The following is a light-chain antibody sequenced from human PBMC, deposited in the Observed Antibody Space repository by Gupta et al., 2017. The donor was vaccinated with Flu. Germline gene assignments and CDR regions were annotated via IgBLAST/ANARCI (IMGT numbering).Light chain of an antibody. J-gene: IGKJ1*01. CDR1: QSVGSSY. CDR2: DTS. CDR3: QQEDGSVWT. Sequence: IVLTQSPGTLSLSPGERATLFCRASQSVGSSYLAWYQQKPGQAPRLLIYDTSGRATGIPDRFSGSGSGTDFTLTISGLEPEDFAVYFCQQEDGSVWTFGQGTKVEIK. V-gene: IGKV3-20*01.